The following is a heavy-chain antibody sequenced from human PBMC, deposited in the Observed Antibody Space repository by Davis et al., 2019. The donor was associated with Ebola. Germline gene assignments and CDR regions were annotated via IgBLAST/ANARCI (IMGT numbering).Heavy chain of an antibody. CDR1: GGSISSYY. J-gene: IGHJ6*02. CDR2: IYYSGST. Sequence: MPSETLSLTCTVSGGSISSYYWSWIRQPPGKGLEWIGYIYYSGSTNYNPSLESRVTISVDTSKNQFSLKLSSVTAADTAVYYCARVLSLKQQLVPSYYYYGMDVWGQGTTVTVSS. V-gene: IGHV4-59*01. D-gene: IGHD6-13*01. CDR3: ARVLSLKQQLVPSYYYYGMDV.